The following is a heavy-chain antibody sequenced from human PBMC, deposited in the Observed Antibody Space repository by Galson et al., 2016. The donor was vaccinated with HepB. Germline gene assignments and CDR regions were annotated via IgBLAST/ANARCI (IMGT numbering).Heavy chain of an antibody. CDR1: GFSFTNYA. Sequence: SVKVSCKASGFSFTNYAVHWVRQAPGQRLEWMGWINAAKGNTKYSQKFQGRVTIFRDTSASTAYMELNSLRSEDTAIYYCARDQDYYFWSGRNGLDPWAQGTLVTVSS. CDR3: ARDQDYYFWSGRNGLDP. V-gene: IGHV1-3*01. D-gene: IGHD3-3*01. J-gene: IGHJ5*02. CDR2: INAAKGNT.